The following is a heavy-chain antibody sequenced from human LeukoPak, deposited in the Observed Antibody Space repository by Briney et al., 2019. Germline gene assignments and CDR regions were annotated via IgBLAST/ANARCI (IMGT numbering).Heavy chain of an antibody. CDR2: ISSSSSYI. J-gene: IGHJ4*02. Sequence: GGSLRLSCAASGFTFSSYSMNWVRQAPGKGLEWVSSISSSSSYIYYADSVKGRFTISRDNAKNSLYLQMNSLRAEDTAVYYCARASEGVGATWSFGYWGQGTLVTVSS. CDR1: GFTFSSYS. D-gene: IGHD1-26*01. CDR3: ARASEGVGATWSFGY. V-gene: IGHV3-21*01.